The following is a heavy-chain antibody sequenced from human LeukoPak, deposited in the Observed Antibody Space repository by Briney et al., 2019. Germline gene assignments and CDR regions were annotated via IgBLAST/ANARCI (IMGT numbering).Heavy chain of an antibody. V-gene: IGHV3-23*01. CDR3: AKDPADDYGDYEYFDY. J-gene: IGHJ4*02. CDR1: GFTFSSYA. CDR2: ISGSGGST. Sequence: GGSLRLSCAASGFTFSSYAMSWVRQAPGKGLEWVSAISGSGGSTYYADSVKGRFTISRDNSKNTLYLQMNSLRAEDTAVYYCAKDPADDYGDYEYFDYWGQGALVTVSS. D-gene: IGHD4-17*01.